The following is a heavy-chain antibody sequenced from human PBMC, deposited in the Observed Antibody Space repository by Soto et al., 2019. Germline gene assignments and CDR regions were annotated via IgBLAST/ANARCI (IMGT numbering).Heavy chain of an antibody. Sequence: SVKVSCKASGGTFSSYAISWVRQAPGQGLEWMGGIIPIFGTANYAQKFQGRVTITADESTSTAYMELSGLRSEDTAVYYCARGRGAVDLNLDYWGQGTLVTVSS. V-gene: IGHV1-69*13. D-gene: IGHD6-19*01. CDR2: IIPIFGTA. CDR1: GGTFSSYA. CDR3: ARGRGAVDLNLDY. J-gene: IGHJ4*02.